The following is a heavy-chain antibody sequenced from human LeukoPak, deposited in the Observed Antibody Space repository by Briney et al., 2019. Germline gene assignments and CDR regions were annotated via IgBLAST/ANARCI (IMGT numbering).Heavy chain of an antibody. CDR2: ISASGTT. D-gene: IGHD1-20*01. Sequence: SETLSLTCTVSGGSMSEFYWSWIRQPAGKGLEWIGRISASGTTDYNPSLKRRLTMSVDTSKNQVSLRLSSVTAADTAMYYCTKGSSYNWNLFDHWGQGALVTVSS. CDR1: GGSMSEFY. CDR3: TKGSSYNWNLFDH. V-gene: IGHV4-4*07. J-gene: IGHJ4*02.